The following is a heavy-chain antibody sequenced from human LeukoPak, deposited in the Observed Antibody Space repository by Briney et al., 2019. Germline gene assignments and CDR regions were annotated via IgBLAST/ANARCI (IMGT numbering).Heavy chain of an antibody. D-gene: IGHD1-26*01. J-gene: IGHJ4*02. V-gene: IGHV1-69*05. Sequence: ASVKVSCKASGGTFSSYAFSWVRQAPGQGLEWMGGITPILGTSNYAQKFQGRVTITTDESTGTAYMELSSLRSEDTAVYYCARNIRIARGGSYLYFLYYFDYWGQGTLVTVSS. CDR3: ARNIRIARGGSYLYFLYYFDY. CDR1: GGTFSSYA. CDR2: ITPILGTS.